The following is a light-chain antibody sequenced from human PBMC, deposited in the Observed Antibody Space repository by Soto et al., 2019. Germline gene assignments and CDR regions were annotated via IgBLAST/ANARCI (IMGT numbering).Light chain of an antibody. CDR1: SSDVGTYNF. J-gene: IGLJ1*01. CDR3: SSYAGSSNV. Sequence: QSALTQPASVSGSPGQSITISCTGTSSDVGTYNFVSWYQQHADKAPKLVIYEVNKRPSGVPDRFSGSKSGNTASLTVSGLQAEDEADYYCSSYAGSSNVFGTGTKLTVL. V-gene: IGLV2-8*01. CDR2: EVN.